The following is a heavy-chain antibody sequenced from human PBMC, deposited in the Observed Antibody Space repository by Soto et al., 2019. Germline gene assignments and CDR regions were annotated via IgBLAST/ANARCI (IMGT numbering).Heavy chain of an antibody. D-gene: IGHD6-19*01. CDR3: ARGSGFESFDY. J-gene: IGHJ4*02. CDR1: GGSISTFY. V-gene: IGHV4-59*01. CDR2: IYSTGTT. Sequence: QVHLQESGPGLVKPSETLSLTCSVSGGSISTFYWSCVRQSPGKGLQWIGYIYSTGTTNFNPSLKSRVTISVDTAKNQFSLRLSSVTAADTAVYYCARGSGFESFDYWGQGTLVTVSS.